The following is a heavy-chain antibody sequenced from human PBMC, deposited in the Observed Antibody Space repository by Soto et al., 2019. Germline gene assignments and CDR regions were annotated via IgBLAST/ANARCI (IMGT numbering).Heavy chain of an antibody. CDR3: ARGGTYYDILTDNSVWAV. CDR1: GGTFSSYA. V-gene: IGHV1-69*13. D-gene: IGHD3-9*01. Sequence: SVKVSCKASGGTFSSYAISWVRQAPGQGLEWMGGIIPIFGTANYAQKFQGRVTITADESTSTAYMELSGLRSEDTAVYYFARGGTYYDILTDNSVWAVGGKGPTVPVS. J-gene: IGHJ6*03. CDR2: IIPIFGTA.